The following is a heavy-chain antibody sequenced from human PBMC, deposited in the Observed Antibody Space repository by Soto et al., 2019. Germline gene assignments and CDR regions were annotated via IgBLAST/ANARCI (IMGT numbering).Heavy chain of an antibody. J-gene: IGHJ6*03. CDR1: GGSFSGYQ. CDR3: ARGLILWFGDLSRRGGYYYYMDV. V-gene: IGHV4-34*01. D-gene: IGHD3-10*01. Sequence: QVQLQQLGAGLLKPSETLSLTCAVYGGSFSGYQWCWIRHTPGKGLEWIGEINDSGNINFNPSLKSRVTILLDAPKKQISLKLSSVTAADSAVYYCARGLILWFGDLSRRGGYYYYMDVWGKGTTVTVSS. CDR2: INDSGNI.